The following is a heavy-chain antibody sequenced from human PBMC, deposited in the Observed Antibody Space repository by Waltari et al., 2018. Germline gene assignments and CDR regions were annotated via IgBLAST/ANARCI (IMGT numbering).Heavy chain of an antibody. Sequence: QVQLVQSGAEVKKPGASVKVSCKASGYTFTSYYMHWVRQAPGQGLEWMGIINPSGGSTSYAQKFQGRVTMTRDTSTSTVYMELSSLRSEDTAVYYCARDGDDSSGYFFPFDYWGQGTLVTVSS. J-gene: IGHJ4*02. CDR3: ARDGDDSSGYFFPFDY. CDR2: INPSGGST. D-gene: IGHD3-22*01. V-gene: IGHV1-46*01. CDR1: GYTFTSYY.